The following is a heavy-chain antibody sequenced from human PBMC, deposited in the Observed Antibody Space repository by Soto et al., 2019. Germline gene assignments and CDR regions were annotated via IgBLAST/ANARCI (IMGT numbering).Heavy chain of an antibody. CDR1: GFMFRNHA. D-gene: IGHD2-8*01. V-gene: IGHV3-30-3*01. CDR2: ISFDGAND. CDR3: ARDAVDVTKMVFVSPIDY. Sequence: QVYLVESGGGVVQPGRSLRLSCAASGFMFRNHAMHWVRQAPGKGLDWVAVISFDGANDFYADSVKGRFTISRDNSRNTPYLQMDSLRPEDTAVYYCARDAVDVTKMVFVSPIDYWGQGALVTVSS. J-gene: IGHJ4*02.